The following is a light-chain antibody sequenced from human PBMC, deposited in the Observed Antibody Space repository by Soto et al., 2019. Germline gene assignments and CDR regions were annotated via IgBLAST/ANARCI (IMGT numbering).Light chain of an antibody. CDR1: SSDVGGYNY. CDR3: CSYAGSDTYL. V-gene: IGLV2-11*01. CDR2: DVT. Sequence: QSALTQPRSVSGSPGHSVTISCTGTSSDVGGYNYVSWYQQHPGKVPKLIIYDVTKRPSGVPDRFSGSKSGKTASLTISGLQAEDEADYYCCSYAGSDTYLFGGGTKLTVL. J-gene: IGLJ3*02.